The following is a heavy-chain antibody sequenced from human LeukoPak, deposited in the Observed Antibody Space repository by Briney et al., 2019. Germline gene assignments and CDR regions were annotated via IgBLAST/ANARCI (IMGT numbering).Heavy chain of an antibody. CDR2: IYHSGST. D-gene: IGHD5-24*01. CDR3: ARMVYGYNLVWVAYRTTSGLDAFDI. Sequence: SETLSLTCTVSGYSISSGYYWGWIRQPPGKGLEWIGSIYHSGSTYYNPSLKSRVTISVDTSKNQFSLKLSSVTAADTAVYYCARMVYGYNLVWVAYRTTSGLDAFDIWGQGTMVTVSS. CDR1: GYSISSGYY. J-gene: IGHJ3*02. V-gene: IGHV4-38-2*02.